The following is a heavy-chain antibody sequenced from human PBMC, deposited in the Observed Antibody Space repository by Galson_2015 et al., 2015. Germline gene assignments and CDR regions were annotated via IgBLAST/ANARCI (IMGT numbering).Heavy chain of an antibody. D-gene: IGHD6-13*01. CDR2: ISYSGGGT. CDR1: GFTFSSYA. Sequence: SLRLSCAASGFTFSSYAMSWVRQAPGKGLAWVSAISYSGGGTYYADSVKGRFTISRDNSNNTLYLQMKSLRAEDTAVYYCAKVGDSWYFFDYWGPGTLVTVSS. J-gene: IGHJ4*02. V-gene: IGHV3-23*01. CDR3: AKVGDSWYFFDY.